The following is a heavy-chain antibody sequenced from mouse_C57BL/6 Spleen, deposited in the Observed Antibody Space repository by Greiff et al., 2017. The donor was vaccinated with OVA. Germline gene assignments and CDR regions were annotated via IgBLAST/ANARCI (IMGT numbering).Heavy chain of an antibody. J-gene: IGHJ2*01. Sequence: EVQVVESGEGLVKPGGSLKLSCAASGFTFSSYAMSWVRQTPEKRLEWVAYISSGGDYIYYADTVKGRFTISRDNARNTLYLQRSSRKSEDTAMYYCTRARYDGYYDFDYWGQGTTRTVSS. CDR1: GFTFSSYA. CDR2: ISSGGDYI. D-gene: IGHD2-3*01. CDR3: TRARYDGYYDFDY. V-gene: IGHV5-9-1*02.